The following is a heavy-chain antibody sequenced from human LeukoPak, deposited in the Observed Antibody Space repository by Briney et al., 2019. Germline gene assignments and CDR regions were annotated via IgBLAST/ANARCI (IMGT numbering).Heavy chain of an antibody. D-gene: IGHD3-10*01. Sequence: GESLKISCKGSGYSFTSHWIGWVREMPGKGLEWMGIVNPDDSDTIYSPSFQGQVTISADESITTAYLQWSSLKASDTAMYYCARLRWPRGGRSSFDYWGQGALVTVSS. CDR2: VNPDDSDT. J-gene: IGHJ4*02. V-gene: IGHV5-51*01. CDR3: ARLRWPRGGRSSFDY. CDR1: GYSFTSHW.